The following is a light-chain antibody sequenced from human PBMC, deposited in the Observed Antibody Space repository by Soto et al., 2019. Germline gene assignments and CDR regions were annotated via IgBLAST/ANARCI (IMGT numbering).Light chain of an antibody. J-gene: IGKJ2*01. V-gene: IGKV1-6*01. CDR3: LQYYNYPFT. CDR1: QDIRKD. CDR2: GAS. Sequence: AIQMTQSPSSLSASVGDRVTITCRASQDIRKDLAWYQQKPGKAPQILLYGASTLETGAPSRFSASGSATDFTLTISSLQTEDSAAYYCLQYYNYPFTFGLGTKLDIK.